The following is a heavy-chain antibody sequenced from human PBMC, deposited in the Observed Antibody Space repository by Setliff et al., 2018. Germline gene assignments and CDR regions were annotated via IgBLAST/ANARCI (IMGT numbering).Heavy chain of an antibody. J-gene: IGHJ6*03. CDR3: ARASRYGTIKYRGDYYMDV. V-gene: IGHV7-4-1*02. D-gene: IGHD5-12*01. CDR1: GGTFNSYA. Sequence: ASVKVSCKASGGTFNSYAISWVRQAPGQGLEWMGWINTNTGYPSYAQGFTGRFVFSLDTSVSTAYLQISSLKGEDTGVYYCARASRYGTIKYRGDYYMDVWGKGTTVTVSS. CDR2: INTNTGYP.